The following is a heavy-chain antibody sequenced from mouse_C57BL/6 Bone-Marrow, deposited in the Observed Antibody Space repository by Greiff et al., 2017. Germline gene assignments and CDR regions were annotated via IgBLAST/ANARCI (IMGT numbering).Heavy chain of an antibody. J-gene: IGHJ4*01. CDR2: IRNKANGYTT. Sequence: DVHLVESGGGLVQPGGSLSLSCAASGFTFTDYYMSWVRQPPGKALEWLGFIRNKANGYTTEYSASVKGRFTISRDNSQSILYLQMNALRAEDSATYYCARSLWYPYYAMDYWGQGTSVTVSS. CDR1: GFTFTDYY. V-gene: IGHV7-3*01. CDR3: ARSLWYPYYAMDY. D-gene: IGHD2-1*01.